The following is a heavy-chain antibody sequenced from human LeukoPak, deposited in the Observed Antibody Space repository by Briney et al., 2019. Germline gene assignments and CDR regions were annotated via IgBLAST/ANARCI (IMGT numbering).Heavy chain of an antibody. D-gene: IGHD6-19*01. J-gene: IGHJ6*02. V-gene: IGHV3-30*18. CDR2: ISYDGSNK. CDR1: GFTFSSYS. Sequence: GGSLRLSCAASGFTFSSYSMNWVRQAPGKGLEWVAVISYDGSNKYYADSVKGRFTISRDNSKNTLYLQMNSLRAEDTAVYYCAKALGYSSGWYSDYYYGMDVWGQGTTVTVSS. CDR3: AKALGYSSGWYSDYYYGMDV.